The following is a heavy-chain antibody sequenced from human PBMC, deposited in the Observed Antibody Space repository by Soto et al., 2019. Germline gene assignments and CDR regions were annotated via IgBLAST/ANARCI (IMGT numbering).Heavy chain of an antibody. V-gene: IGHV3-23*01. Sequence: GGSLRLSCAASGFTFSSYAMSWVRQAPGKGLEWVSAISGSGGSTYYADSVKGRFTISRDNSKNTLYLQMNSLRAEDTAVYYCAKAPTDTYYDILGRARITGAFDIWGQGTMVTVSS. CDR1: GFTFSSYA. CDR3: AKAPTDTYYDILGRARITGAFDI. D-gene: IGHD3-9*01. CDR2: ISGSGGST. J-gene: IGHJ3*02.